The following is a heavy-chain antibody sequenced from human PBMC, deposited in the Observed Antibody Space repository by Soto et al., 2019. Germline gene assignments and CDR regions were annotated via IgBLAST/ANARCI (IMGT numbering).Heavy chain of an antibody. Sequence: ASVQVSRKACGYNFHNYGINWVRQAPGQVLELMGWISAHDGKTTYAEKFQGRVTMTTDASTSTAYMELRSLRSDDTAVYYCARDPHEYWTSYWFDPWGQGTLVTVSS. CDR1: GYNFHNYG. CDR3: ARDPHEYWTSYWFDP. V-gene: IGHV1-18*01. CDR2: ISAHDGKT. J-gene: IGHJ5*02. D-gene: IGHD3-3*01.